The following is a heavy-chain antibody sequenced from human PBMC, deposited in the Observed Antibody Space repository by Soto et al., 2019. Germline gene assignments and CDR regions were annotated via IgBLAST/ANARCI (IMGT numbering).Heavy chain of an antibody. D-gene: IGHD5-18*01. V-gene: IGHV1-3*01. CDR3: AITPERGYSYGRNDAFDI. CDR1: GYTFTSYA. CDR2: INAGNGNT. Sequence: ASVKVSCKASGYTFTSYAMHWVRQAPGQRLEWMGWINAGNGNTKYSQKFQGRVTTTRDTSASTAYMELSSLRSEDTAVYYCAITPERGYSYGRNDAFDIWGQGTMVTVSS. J-gene: IGHJ3*02.